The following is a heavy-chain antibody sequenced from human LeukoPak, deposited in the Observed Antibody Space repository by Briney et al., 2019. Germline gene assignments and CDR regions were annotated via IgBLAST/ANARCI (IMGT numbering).Heavy chain of an antibody. CDR3: ARTGSVVAGTPYDHYGMDV. CDR1: GGSFSGYY. D-gene: IGHD6-19*01. J-gene: IGHJ6*02. V-gene: IGHV4-34*01. Sequence: PSETLSLTCAVYGGSFSGYYWSWIRQPPGKGLEWIGEINHSGSTNYNPSLKSRVTISVDTSKNQFSLKLSSVTAADTAVYYCARTGSVVAGTPYDHYGMDVWGQGTTVTVSS. CDR2: INHSGST.